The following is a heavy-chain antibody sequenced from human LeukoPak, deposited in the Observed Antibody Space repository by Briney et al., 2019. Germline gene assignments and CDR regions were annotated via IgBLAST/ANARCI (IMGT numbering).Heavy chain of an antibody. CDR1: GFTFSIYG. CDR2: IGGGNDI. CDR3: AEDATPRNSIWDHFDT. D-gene: IGHD1-7*01. V-gene: IGHV3-23*01. Sequence: GGSLRLSCAASGFTFSIYGMSWLRQAPGKGLEWVSIIGGGNDIHYTDSFKGRFTGSIDDAKNTVYLQLNSLRAADTAVYFCAEDATPRNSIWDHFDTGGERTLVTVSS. J-gene: IGHJ4*02.